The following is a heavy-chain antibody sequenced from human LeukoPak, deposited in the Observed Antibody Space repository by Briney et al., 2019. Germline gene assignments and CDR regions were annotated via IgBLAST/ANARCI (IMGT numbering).Heavy chain of an antibody. CDR2: ISAYNGNT. D-gene: IGHD2-2*01. J-gene: IGHJ3*02. V-gene: IGHV1-18*01. CDR3: ARGNDQLLPDAFDI. CDR1: GYTFTSYG. Sequence: GASVKVSCKASGYTFTSYGISWVRQAPGQGLEWMGWISAYNGNTNYAQKLQGRVTMTTDTSTSTAYMELRSLRSVDTAVYYCARGNDQLLPDAFDIWGQGTMVTVSS.